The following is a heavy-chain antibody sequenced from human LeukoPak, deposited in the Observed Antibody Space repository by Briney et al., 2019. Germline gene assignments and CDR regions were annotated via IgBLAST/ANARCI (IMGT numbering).Heavy chain of an antibody. V-gene: IGHV4-59*01. D-gene: IGHD3-3*01. J-gene: IGHJ5*02. CDR1: GGSISSYY. CDR2: IYYSGST. Sequence: SETLSLTCTVSGGSISSYYWSWIRQPPGKGLEWIGYIYYSGSTNYNPSLKSRVTISVDTSKNQFSLKLSSVTAADTAVYYCARDFELRFLEWLFRGFDPWGQGTLVTVSS. CDR3: ARDFELRFLEWLFRGFDP.